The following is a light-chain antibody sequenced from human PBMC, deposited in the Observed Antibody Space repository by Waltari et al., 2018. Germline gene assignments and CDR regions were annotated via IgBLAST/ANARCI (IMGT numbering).Light chain of an antibody. CDR2: RNN. J-gene: IGLJ3*02. Sequence: QSVLTQPPSASGTPGQRVTISCSGSRSHLGSNYVYLYQQLPGTAPKLLIYRNNQRPSGVPDRFSGSKSGTSASLAISGLRSEDEADYYCAAWDDSLSGRVFGGGTKVTVL. V-gene: IGLV1-47*01. CDR3: AAWDDSLSGRV. CDR1: RSHLGSNY.